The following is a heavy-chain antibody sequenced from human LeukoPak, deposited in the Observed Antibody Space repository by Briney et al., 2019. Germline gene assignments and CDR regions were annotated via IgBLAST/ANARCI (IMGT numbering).Heavy chain of an antibody. CDR1: GYTFTSHT. Sequence: GASVKVSCKASGYTFTSHTINWVRQALGQGLEWMGWINTNAGNPTYAQGFTGRFVFSLDTSVSTAYLQISSLKTEDTAVYYCARGEWLFDYWGQGTLVTVSS. CDR2: INTNAGNP. D-gene: IGHD6-19*01. V-gene: IGHV7-4-1*02. J-gene: IGHJ4*02. CDR3: ARGEWLFDY.